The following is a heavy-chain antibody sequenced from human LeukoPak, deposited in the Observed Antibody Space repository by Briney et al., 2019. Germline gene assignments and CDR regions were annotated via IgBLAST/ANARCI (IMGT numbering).Heavy chain of an antibody. CDR3: ARARYYDSSGYSYDAFDI. V-gene: IGHV3-48*01. Sequence: GGSLRLSCVVSGFTFGSYSMNWVRQAPGKGLEWVSYIRSSDTTIYYADSVKGRFTISRHNSKNTLYLQMNSLRAEDTAVYYCARARYYDSSGYSYDAFDIWGQGTMVTVSP. J-gene: IGHJ3*02. CDR2: IRSSDTTI. D-gene: IGHD3-22*01. CDR1: GFTFGSYS.